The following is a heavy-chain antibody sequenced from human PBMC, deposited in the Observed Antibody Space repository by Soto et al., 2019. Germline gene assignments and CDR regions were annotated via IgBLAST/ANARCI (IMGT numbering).Heavy chain of an antibody. CDR2: ITGSGDST. V-gene: IGHV3-23*01. Sequence: EVQLLESGGGLVQPGGSLRLSCAASGFTFTSYTMTWVRQAPGTGLEWVSSITGSGDSTYYSDSVKGRFTISRDNSKSTLYLLMNSLRAEDTAVYYCAAAVTSQYWGQGALVTVSS. J-gene: IGHJ4*02. CDR3: AAAVTSQY. CDR1: GFTFTSYT. D-gene: IGHD4-17*01.